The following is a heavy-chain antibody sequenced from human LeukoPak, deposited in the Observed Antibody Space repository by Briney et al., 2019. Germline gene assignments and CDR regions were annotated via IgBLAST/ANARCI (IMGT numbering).Heavy chain of an antibody. Sequence: GGSLRLSCAASGFTFSSYSMNWVRQAPGKGLEWVSSISSSSSYIYYADSVKGRFTISRDNAKNSLYLQMNSQRAEDTAVYYCARVRIAAVDYWGQGTLVTVSS. CDR1: GFTFSSYS. J-gene: IGHJ4*02. CDR2: ISSSSSYI. D-gene: IGHD6-13*01. V-gene: IGHV3-21*01. CDR3: ARVRIAAVDY.